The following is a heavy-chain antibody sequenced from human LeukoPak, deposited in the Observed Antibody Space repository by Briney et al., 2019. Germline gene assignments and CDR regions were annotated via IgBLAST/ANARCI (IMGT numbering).Heavy chain of an antibody. V-gene: IGHV3-21*01. CDR2: ISSSSSYI. CDR1: GFTFSSYS. Sequence: GGFLRLSCAASGFTFSSYSMNWVRQAPGKGLEWVSSISSSSSYIYYADSVKGRFTISRDNAKNSLYLQMNSLRAEDTAVYYCARDPPFDYYDNWEGFDYWGQGTLVTVSS. CDR3: ARDPPFDYYDNWEGFDY. D-gene: IGHD3-22*01. J-gene: IGHJ4*02.